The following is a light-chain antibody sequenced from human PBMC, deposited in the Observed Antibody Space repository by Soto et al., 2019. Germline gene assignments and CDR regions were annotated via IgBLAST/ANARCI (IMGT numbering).Light chain of an antibody. CDR1: SSNIGNNY. V-gene: IGLV1-51*01. CDR3: GTWDSSLSVVV. CDR2: DNN. J-gene: IGLJ2*01. Sequence: QSVLTQPPSVSAAPGQKVTISCSGSSSNIGNNYVSWYQQFPGTAHKLLIYDNNKRPSGIPDRFSGSKSGTSATLGITGLQTGDEADYYCGTWDSSLSVVVFGGGTKLTVL.